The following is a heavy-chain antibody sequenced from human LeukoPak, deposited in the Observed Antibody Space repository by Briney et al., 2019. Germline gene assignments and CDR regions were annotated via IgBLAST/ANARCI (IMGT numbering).Heavy chain of an antibody. CDR3: AKEPTSSGWFDP. Sequence: PGGSLRFSCAASGFTFSSYAMSWVRQAPGKGLEWVSAISGSGGRTYYTDYVKGRFTISRDNSKNTLYLQISSLRADDTAVYFCAKEPTSSGWFDPWGQGTLVTVSS. V-gene: IGHV3-23*01. CDR1: GFTFSSYA. J-gene: IGHJ5*02. CDR2: ISGSGGRT. D-gene: IGHD3-3*01.